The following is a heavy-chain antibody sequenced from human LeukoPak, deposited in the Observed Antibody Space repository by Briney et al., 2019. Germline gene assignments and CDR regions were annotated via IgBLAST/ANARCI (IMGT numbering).Heavy chain of an antibody. D-gene: IGHD5-18*01. CDR3: AKIPNTAMVQDYYYYGMDV. CDR2: ISGSGGST. J-gene: IGHJ6*02. Sequence: PGGSLRLSCAASGFTFSSYAMSWVRQAPGKGLEWVSAISGSGGSTYYADSVKGRLTISRDNSKNTLYLQMNSLRAEDTAVYYCAKIPNTAMVQDYYYYGMDVWGQGTTVTVSS. CDR1: GFTFSSYA. V-gene: IGHV3-23*01.